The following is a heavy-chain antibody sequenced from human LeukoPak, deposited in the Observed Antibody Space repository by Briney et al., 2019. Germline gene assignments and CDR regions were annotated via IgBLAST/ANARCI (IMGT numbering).Heavy chain of an antibody. CDR1: GLTFSDDW. D-gene: IGHD4-23*01. Sequence: PGGSLRLSCKTSGLTFSDDWMNWVRQAPGKGPEWVANINQDASGASYADSVRGRFTISRDNAKESVYLQMNSLRAGDTAIYYCARGLRWPDFWGQGTLVTVSS. CDR3: ARGLRWPDF. V-gene: IGHV3-7*03. CDR2: INQDASGA. J-gene: IGHJ4*02.